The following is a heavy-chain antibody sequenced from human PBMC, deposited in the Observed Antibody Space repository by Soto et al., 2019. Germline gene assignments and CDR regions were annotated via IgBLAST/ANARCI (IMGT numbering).Heavy chain of an antibody. CDR2: IYYSGST. D-gene: IGHD2-2*01. J-gene: IGHJ6*03. CDR1: GGSISSYY. V-gene: IGHV4-59*01. CDR3: ARVARYCSSTSCPQSGGYYYYYMDV. Sequence: SETLSLTCTVSGGSISSYYWSWIRQPPGKGLEWIGYIYYSGSTNYNPSLKSRVTISVDTSKNPFSLKLSSVTAADTAVYYCARVARYCSSTSCPQSGGYYYYYMDVWGKGTTVTVSS.